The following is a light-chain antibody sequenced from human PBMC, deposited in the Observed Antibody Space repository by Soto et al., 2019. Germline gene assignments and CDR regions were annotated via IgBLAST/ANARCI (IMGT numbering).Light chain of an antibody. CDR3: HQYNNWPRT. J-gene: IGKJ1*01. CDR2: GAS. V-gene: IGKV3D-15*01. CDR1: QTVSSN. Sequence: EVVMTQSPATLSVSPGERATLSCRASQTVSSNLAWYQQKPGQAPRLFIYGASTRATGIPDRFSGSGSGTEFTLTIRRLPSEDFAIYYCHQYNNWPRTVGQGTKVEIK.